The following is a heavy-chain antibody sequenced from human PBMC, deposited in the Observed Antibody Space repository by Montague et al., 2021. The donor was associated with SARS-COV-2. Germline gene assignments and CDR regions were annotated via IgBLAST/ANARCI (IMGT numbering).Heavy chain of an antibody. J-gene: IGHJ4*02. CDR1: GDSITTHY. D-gene: IGHD3-10*01. Sequence: SETLSLTCTISGDSITTHYWSWLRQPAVKGLECIGRMHFTGKTNLSPFFSSRLTMSADTSKNQFSLKLTSVTAADTAIYFCARDRFDFGAGRQGTIDFWGQGTLVTVSS. CDR2: MHFTGKT. V-gene: IGHV4-4*07. CDR3: ARDRFDFGAGRQGTIDF.